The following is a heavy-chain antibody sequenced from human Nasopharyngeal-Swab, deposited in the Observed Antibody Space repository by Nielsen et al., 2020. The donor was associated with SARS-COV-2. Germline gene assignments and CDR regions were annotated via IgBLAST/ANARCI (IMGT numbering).Heavy chain of an antibody. V-gene: IGHV1-2*06. CDR2: INPNSGGT. D-gene: IGHD6-13*01. CDR1: GYTFTGYY. J-gene: IGHJ5*02. Sequence: ASVKVSCKASGYTFTGYYMHWVRQAPGQGLEWMGRINPNSGGTNYAQKFQGRVTMTRDTSISTAYMELSRLRSDDTAVYYCARAWYSSSSQFDPWGQGTLVTVSS. CDR3: ARAWYSSSSQFDP.